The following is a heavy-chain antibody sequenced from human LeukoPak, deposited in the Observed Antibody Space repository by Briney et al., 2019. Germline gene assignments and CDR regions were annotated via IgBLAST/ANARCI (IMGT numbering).Heavy chain of an antibody. Sequence: GESLKISFKGSGYSFTSYWIGWVRQMPGKGLEWMAIIYPGDSDTRYSPSFQGQVTISADKSISTAYLQWSSMKASDTAMYYCARTVHYSSSWHSFDPWGQGTLVTVSS. D-gene: IGHD6-13*01. CDR2: IYPGDSDT. CDR3: ARTVHYSSSWHSFDP. CDR1: GYSFTSYW. V-gene: IGHV5-51*01. J-gene: IGHJ5*02.